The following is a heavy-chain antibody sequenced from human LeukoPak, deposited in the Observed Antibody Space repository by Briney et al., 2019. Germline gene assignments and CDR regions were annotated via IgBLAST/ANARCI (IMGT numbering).Heavy chain of an antibody. CDR2: LKSRSQGGTA. CDR3: ATDRNWFDP. J-gene: IGHJ5*02. CDR1: GLTFNTAY. V-gene: IGHV3-15*01. Sequence: PGGSLRLSWAASGLTFNTAYMSWPRQTQGKGRGWVGRLKSRSQGGTADYVAPVKGRFSISRDDSKNTLYLQINSLKIEDTGVYYCATDRNWFDPWGQGTPVTVSS.